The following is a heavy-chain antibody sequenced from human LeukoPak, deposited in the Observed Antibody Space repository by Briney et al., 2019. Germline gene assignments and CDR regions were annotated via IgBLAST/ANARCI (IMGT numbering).Heavy chain of an antibody. D-gene: IGHD3-16*02. Sequence: SETLSLTCTVSGGSISSYYWSWIRQPPGKGLEWIGYIHYGGSTNYNPSLKSRVTISVDTSKNQFSLKLSSVTAADTAVYYCARAYYDYVWGSYRPQQYFDYWGQGTLVTVSS. CDR3: ARAYYDYVWGSYRPQQYFDY. J-gene: IGHJ4*02. CDR1: GGSISSYY. V-gene: IGHV4-59*12. CDR2: IHYGGST.